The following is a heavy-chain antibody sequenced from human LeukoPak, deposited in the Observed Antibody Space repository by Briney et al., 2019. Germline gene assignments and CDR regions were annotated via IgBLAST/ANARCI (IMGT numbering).Heavy chain of an antibody. J-gene: IGHJ4*02. CDR2: ISGSGGST. Sequence: TGGSLRLSCAASGFTFSSYAMSWVRQAPGKGLEWVSAISGSGGSTYYADSVKGRFTISGDNSKNTLYLQMNSLRAEDTAVYYCAKAHSGGSGMFFVFDYWGQGTLVTVSS. D-gene: IGHD3-10*01. CDR3: AKAHSGGSGMFFVFDY. V-gene: IGHV3-23*01. CDR1: GFTFSSYA.